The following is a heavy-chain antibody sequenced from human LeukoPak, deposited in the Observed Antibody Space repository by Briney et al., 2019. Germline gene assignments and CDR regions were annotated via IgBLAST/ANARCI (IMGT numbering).Heavy chain of an antibody. D-gene: IGHD5-24*01. CDR1: GGTFSSYA. CDR3: ARGRTTIYMDV. Sequence: SVRVPCKASGGTFSSYAISWVRQAPGQGLEWMGGIIPIFGTANYAQKFQGRVTITADKSTSTAYMELSRLRSDDTAVYYCARGRTTIYMDVWGKGTTVTISS. CDR2: IIPIFGTA. V-gene: IGHV1-69*06. J-gene: IGHJ6*03.